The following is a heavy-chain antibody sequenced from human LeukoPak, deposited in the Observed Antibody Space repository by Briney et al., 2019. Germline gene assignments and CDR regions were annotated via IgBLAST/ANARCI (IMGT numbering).Heavy chain of an antibody. J-gene: IGHJ4*02. D-gene: IGHD4/OR15-4a*01. CDR1: GFTTYSRCW. Sequence: GGSLRLSCVVSGFTTYSRCWMSWVRQAPGKGLEWVGNIKEDGSETYYVDSVKGRFTISRDNAKNLLYLQMNSLRVEDTAVYYCASNQDYRFDYWGQGTLVTVSS. CDR3: ASNQDYRFDY. CDR2: IKEDGSET. V-gene: IGHV3-7*01.